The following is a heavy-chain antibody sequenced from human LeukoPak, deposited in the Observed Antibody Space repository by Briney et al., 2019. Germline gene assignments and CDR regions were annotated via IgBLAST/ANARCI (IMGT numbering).Heavy chain of an antibody. CDR1: GFTFSSYS. V-gene: IGHV3-21*01. Sequence: GGSLRLSCAASGFTFSSYSMNWVRQAPGKGLEWVSSISSSSSYIYYADSVKGRFTISRDNAKNSLYLQMNSLRAEDTAVYYCAREGVLRYFDWLSEWKDAFDIWGQGTMVTVSS. J-gene: IGHJ3*02. D-gene: IGHD3-9*01. CDR2: ISSSSSYI. CDR3: AREGVLRYFDWLSEWKDAFDI.